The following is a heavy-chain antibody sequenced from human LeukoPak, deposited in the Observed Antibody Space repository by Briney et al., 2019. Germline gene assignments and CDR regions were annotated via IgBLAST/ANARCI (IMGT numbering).Heavy chain of an antibody. V-gene: IGHV3-23*01. CDR3: ARGGSGSYYPDY. Sequence: GGSLRLSCAASGFTLSSYAMSWVRQAPGKGLEWVSAISDSGNTYHADSVKGRFTISRDSSKNTLFLQMNSLRAEDTAVYYCARGGSGSYYPDYWGQGTLVTVSS. J-gene: IGHJ4*02. CDR1: GFTLSSYA. D-gene: IGHD3-10*01. CDR2: ISDSGNT.